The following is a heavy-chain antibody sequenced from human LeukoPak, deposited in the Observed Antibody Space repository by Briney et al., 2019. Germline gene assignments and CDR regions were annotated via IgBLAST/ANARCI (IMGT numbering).Heavy chain of an antibody. V-gene: IGHV6-1*01. J-gene: IGHJ5*02. CDR2: TYYRSNWYH. Sequence: PSQTLSLTCTISGDTVSRNSAAWNWIRQSPSRGLEWPGRTYYRSNWYHDYAASVKSRMTIKPDTPKNQFSLQMNSVTPEDTAVYYCARGGGRTGSTVSWFDPWGQGTLVTVSS. CDR1: GDTVSRNSAA. D-gene: IGHD1-1*01. CDR3: ARGGGRTGSTVSWFDP.